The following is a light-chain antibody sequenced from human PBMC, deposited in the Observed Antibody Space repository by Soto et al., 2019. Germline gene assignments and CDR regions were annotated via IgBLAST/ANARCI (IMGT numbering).Light chain of an antibody. CDR3: QSADSSATFHV. CDR2: KET. V-gene: IGLV3-25*02. Sequence: SYELTQPPSVSVSPGQTARITCSGDALPKQYVYWYQQKPGQAPVMIICKETQRPSGIPERFSGSNSGTTVTLTISGVQAEDEADYYCQSADSSATFHVFGTGTKVTVL. J-gene: IGLJ1*01. CDR1: ALPKQY.